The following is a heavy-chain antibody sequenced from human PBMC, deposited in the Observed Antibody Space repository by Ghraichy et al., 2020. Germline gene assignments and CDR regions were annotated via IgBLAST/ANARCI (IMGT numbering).Heavy chain of an antibody. V-gene: IGHV4-59*12. CDR3: ARDGPRDEYHYGWFDP. CDR1: GGSTNDYY. J-gene: IGHJ5*02. CDR2: HYYGERT. D-gene: IGHD5-24*01. Sequence: LNISCTVPGGSTNDYYWSWIRQTPGKGLEWIGYHYYGERTRYNPSLKSRVTISEDRSRNQLSLKMTSVTAADTAMYYCARDGPRDEYHYGWFDPWGQGTLVIVSS.